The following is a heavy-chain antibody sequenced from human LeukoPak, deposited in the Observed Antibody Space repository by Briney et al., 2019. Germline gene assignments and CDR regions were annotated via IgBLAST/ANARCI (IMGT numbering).Heavy chain of an antibody. Sequence: SETLSLTCAVYGGSFSGYYWSWIRQPPGKGLEWIGEINHSGSTNYNPSLKSRVTISVDTSKNQFSLKLSSVTAADTAVYYCAREIAVAGTPLDYWGQGTLVTVSS. CDR2: INHSGST. J-gene: IGHJ4*02. CDR1: GGSFSGYY. D-gene: IGHD6-19*01. V-gene: IGHV4-34*01. CDR3: AREIAVAGTPLDY.